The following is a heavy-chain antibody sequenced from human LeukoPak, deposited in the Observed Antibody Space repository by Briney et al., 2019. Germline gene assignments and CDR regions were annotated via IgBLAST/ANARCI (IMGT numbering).Heavy chain of an antibody. CDR1: GGSFSGYY. CDR3: ASTGARYYYDSSGPRPLGY. V-gene: IGHV4-34*01. CDR2: INHSGST. D-gene: IGHD3-22*01. Sequence: SETLSLTCAVYGGSFSGYYWSWIRQPPGKGLEWIGEINHSGSTNYNPSLKSRVTISVDTSKNQFSLKLSSVTAADTAVYYCASTGARYYYDSSGPRPLGYWGRGTLVTVSS. J-gene: IGHJ4*02.